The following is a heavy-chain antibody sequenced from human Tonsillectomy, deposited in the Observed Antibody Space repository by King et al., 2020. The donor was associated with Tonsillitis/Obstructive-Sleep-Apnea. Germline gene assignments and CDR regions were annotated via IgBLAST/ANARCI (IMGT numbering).Heavy chain of an antibody. CDR3: ASQQYYYDSSGARYYFHY. D-gene: IGHD3-22*01. CDR1: GGSISSNYYY. CDR2: IYYSGNT. J-gene: IGHJ4*02. V-gene: IGHV4-39*01. Sequence: QLQESGPGLVKPSETLSLTCTVSGGSISSNYYYWVWIRQPPGKGLEWIGTIYYSGNTYYNPSLKSRVTISVDTSKNQFSLKLSSVTAADTAVYYCASQQYYYDSSGARYYFHYWGQGTLVTVSS.